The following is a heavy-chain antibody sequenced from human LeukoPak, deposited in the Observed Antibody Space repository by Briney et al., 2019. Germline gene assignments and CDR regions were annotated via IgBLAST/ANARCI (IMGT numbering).Heavy chain of an antibody. Sequence: SETLSLTCTVSGGSISSSSYYWGWIRQPPGKGLEWIGSIYYSGSTYYNPSLKSRVTISVDTSKNQFSLKLSSVTAADTAVYYCAGDFLLSYYDSSGYKDYWGQGTLVTVSS. CDR2: IYYSGST. D-gene: IGHD3-22*01. CDR3: AGDFLLSYYDSSGYKDY. J-gene: IGHJ4*02. CDR1: GGSISSSSYY. V-gene: IGHV4-39*07.